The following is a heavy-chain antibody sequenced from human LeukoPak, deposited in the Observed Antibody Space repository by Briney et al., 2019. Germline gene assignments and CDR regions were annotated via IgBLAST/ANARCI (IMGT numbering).Heavy chain of an antibody. J-gene: IGHJ4*02. Sequence: NTSETLSLTCTVSGGSISNYYWSWIRQPPGKGLEWIGYIYYSGTTNYNPSLKSRVTISVDTSKNQFSLKLSSVTTADTAIYYCATVRGYSGFALLHWGQGTLVTVSS. CDR3: ATVRGYSGFALLH. V-gene: IGHV4-59*01. CDR2: IYYSGTT. CDR1: GGSISNYY. D-gene: IGHD5-12*01.